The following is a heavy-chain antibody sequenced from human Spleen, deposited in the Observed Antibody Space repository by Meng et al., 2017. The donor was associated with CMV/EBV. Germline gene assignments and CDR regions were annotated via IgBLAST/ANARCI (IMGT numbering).Heavy chain of an antibody. CDR3: ARDRGCSSTSCYIFGFDP. D-gene: IGHD2-2*02. J-gene: IGHJ5*02. Sequence: ASVKVSCKASGYTFTSYGISWVRQALGQGLEWMGWISAYNGNTNYAQKLQGRVTMTTDTSTSTAYMELRSLRSDDTAVYYCARDRGCSSTSCYIFGFDPWGQGTLVTVSS. CDR2: ISAYNGNT. CDR1: GYTFTSYG. V-gene: IGHV1-18*01.